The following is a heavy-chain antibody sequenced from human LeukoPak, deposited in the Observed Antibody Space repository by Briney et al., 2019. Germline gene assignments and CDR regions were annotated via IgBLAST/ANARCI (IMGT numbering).Heavy chain of an antibody. CDR3: ARLGSGWSVDY. CDR1: GFTVSSNY. D-gene: IGHD6-19*01. V-gene: IGHV3-66*04. Sequence: PGGSLRLSCAASGFTVSSNYMSWVRQAPGKGLEWVSVIYGGGSTYYTDSVKGRFTISRDNSKNILYLQMNSLRAEDTAVYYCARLGSGWSVDYWGQGTLVTVSS. CDR2: IYGGGST. J-gene: IGHJ4*02.